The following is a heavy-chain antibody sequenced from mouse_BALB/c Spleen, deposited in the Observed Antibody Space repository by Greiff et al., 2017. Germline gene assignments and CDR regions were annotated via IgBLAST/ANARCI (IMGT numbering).Heavy chain of an antibody. Sequence: EVKLMESGGGLVQPGGSLRLSCATSGFTFTGYYMSWVRQPPGKALEWLGFISNKANGYTTEYSASVPVRFTISRDNSQSILYLHMNTRRAEDSATYDSARGLVWYAMDYWGQGTSVTVSS. CDR2: ISNKANGYTT. CDR1: GFTFTGYY. CDR3: ARGLVWYAMDY. D-gene: IGHD2-10*02. J-gene: IGHJ4*01. V-gene: IGHV7-3*02.